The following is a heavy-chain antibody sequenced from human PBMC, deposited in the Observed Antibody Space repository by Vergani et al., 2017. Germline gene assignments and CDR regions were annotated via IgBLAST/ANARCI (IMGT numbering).Heavy chain of an antibody. CDR1: GNAITSGYY. Sequence: QVHLRESGPGLVRPSETLSLTCGVSGNAITSGYYWGWIRQPPGKGLEWIGSIYHNANTYYKSSLKSRITMSVDTSRNQFSLKLTSVTAADTAVYYCARHLIVGTTADFWGQGTLVTVSS. D-gene: IGHD1-26*01. CDR2: IYHNANT. CDR3: ARHLIVGTTADF. J-gene: IGHJ4*02. V-gene: IGHV4-38-2*01.